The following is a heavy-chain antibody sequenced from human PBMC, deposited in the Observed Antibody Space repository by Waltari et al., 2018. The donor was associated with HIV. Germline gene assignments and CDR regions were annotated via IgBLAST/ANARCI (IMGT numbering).Heavy chain of an antibody. Sequence: QAQLQESGTGLVKPSETLSISCTVSGASISSRKWWSWVRQSPGKGLECIGEIYHTGNTNFNPSLKSRVTLSIDKAKKTISFNLSSVTATDTATYFCARVRDSGDYGHFDSWGRGTLVIVS. CDR3: ARVRDSGDYGHFDS. V-gene: IGHV4-4*02. D-gene: IGHD4-17*01. J-gene: IGHJ4*02. CDR2: IYHTGNT. CDR1: GASISSRKW.